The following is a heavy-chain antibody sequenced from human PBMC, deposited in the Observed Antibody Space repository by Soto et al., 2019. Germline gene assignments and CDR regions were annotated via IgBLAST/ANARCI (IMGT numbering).Heavy chain of an antibody. CDR3: ASHYDMWSGYLSPVDY. J-gene: IGHJ4*02. Sequence: QVQLVESGGDLVKPGGSLRLSCAASGYTFSDYYMSWIRQAPGKGLEWISYIDTSSTKIYYADSVKGRFTIPRDNAKNSLYLEMNSLRDEDTAVYYCASHYDMWSGYLSPVDYWGQGALLTVSS. D-gene: IGHD3-3*01. CDR1: GYTFSDYY. V-gene: IGHV3-11*01. CDR2: IDTSSTKI.